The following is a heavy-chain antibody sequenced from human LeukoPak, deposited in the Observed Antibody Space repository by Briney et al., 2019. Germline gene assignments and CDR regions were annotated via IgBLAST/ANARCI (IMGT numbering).Heavy chain of an antibody. V-gene: IGHV1-2*02. D-gene: IGHD6-13*01. CDR2: INPNSGGT. Sequence: GASVKVSCKASGYTFTGYYMHWVRQAPGQGLEWMGWINPNSGGTNYAQKFQGRVTMTRDTSISTAYMELSRLRSDDTAVYYCALPYIAAAGTFDYWGQGTLVPVSS. CDR3: ALPYIAAAGTFDY. J-gene: IGHJ4*02. CDR1: GYTFTGYY.